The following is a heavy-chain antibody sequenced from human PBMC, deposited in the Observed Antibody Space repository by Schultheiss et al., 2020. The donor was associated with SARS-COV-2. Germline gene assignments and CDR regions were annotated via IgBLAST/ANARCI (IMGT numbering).Heavy chain of an antibody. Sequence: SVKVSCKASGYTFTTYHMNWVRQASGQGLEWMGGIIPIFGTANYAQKFQGRVTITADESTSTAYMELSSLRSEDTAVYYCARGGYYYDLWGQGTLVTVSS. V-gene: IGHV1-69*13. D-gene: IGHD6-13*01. CDR2: IIPIFGTA. CDR1: GYTFTTYH. CDR3: ARGGYYYDL. J-gene: IGHJ4*02.